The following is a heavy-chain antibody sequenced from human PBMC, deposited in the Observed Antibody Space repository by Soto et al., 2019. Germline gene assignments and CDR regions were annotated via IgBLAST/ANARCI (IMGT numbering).Heavy chain of an antibody. J-gene: IGHJ6*03. CDR2: ISGSGGST. Sequence: GGSLRLSCAASGFTFSSYAMSWVRQAPGKGLEWVSAISGSGGSTYYADSVKGRFTISRDNSKNTLYLQMNSLRAEDTAVYYCAKPMVRGVITLYYYYYMDVWGKGTTVTVSS. V-gene: IGHV3-23*01. D-gene: IGHD3-10*01. CDR1: GFTFSSYA. CDR3: AKPMVRGVITLYYYYYMDV.